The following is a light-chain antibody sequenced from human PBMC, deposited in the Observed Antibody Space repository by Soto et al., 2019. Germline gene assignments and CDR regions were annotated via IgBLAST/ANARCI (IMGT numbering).Light chain of an antibody. CDR2: DAS. CDR3: QQRSNWPLT. Sequence: IVLTQSPGILSLSPGERATLSCRASQSVTNHLAWYQQKPGQAPRLLIYDASNRATGIPARFSGSGSGTDFTLTSSSLEPEDFAVYYCQQRSNWPLTFGGGTKVDIK. CDR1: QSVTNH. V-gene: IGKV3-11*01. J-gene: IGKJ4*01.